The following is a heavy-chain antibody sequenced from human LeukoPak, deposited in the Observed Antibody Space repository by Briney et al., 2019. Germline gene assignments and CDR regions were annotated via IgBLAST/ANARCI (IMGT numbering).Heavy chain of an antibody. CDR1: GGSFSGYY. J-gene: IGHJ4*02. CDR3: ARAVSGRFDY. D-gene: IGHD6-19*01. V-gene: IGHV4-59*08. CDR2: IYYSGST. Sequence: SESLSLTCAVYGGSFSGYYWSWIRQPPGKGLEWTGYIYYSGSTNYNPSLNSRVTISVDTSKNQFSLRLSSVTAADTAIYYCARAVSGRFDYWGQGTLVTVSS.